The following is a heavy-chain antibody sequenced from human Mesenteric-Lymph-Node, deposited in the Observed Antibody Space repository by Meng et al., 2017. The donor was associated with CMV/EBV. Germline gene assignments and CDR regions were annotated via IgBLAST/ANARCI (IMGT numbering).Heavy chain of an antibody. D-gene: IGHD3-10*01. CDR2: IYRGDNT. J-gene: IGHJ4*02. CDR3: TGDSVSNPNLDY. V-gene: IGHV3-66*01. Sequence: EVHLVESGGGLVQPGGSLRLSCAASGFNVRDKYMSWVRQAPGKGLEWVCIIYRGDNTYYIDSVKDGFTVSRDNSKNTMYLQMNSLRVEDTAVYYCTGDSVSNPNLDYWGQGTLVTVSS. CDR1: GFNVRDKY.